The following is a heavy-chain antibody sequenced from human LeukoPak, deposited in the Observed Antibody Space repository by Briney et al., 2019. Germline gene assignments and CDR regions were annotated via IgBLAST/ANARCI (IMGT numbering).Heavy chain of an antibody. CDR2: IYSSVSTRYNPSL. CDR3: ARDRQEGGMRVSSFEY. CDR1: GGSTSGDYY. Sequence: SETLSLTCTVSGGSTSGDYYWSWVRQPAGKGLEWIGRIYSSVSTRYNPSLQFNPSLRSRVTISKDTSRNQFFLKLNSVTAADTAIYYCARDRQEGGMRVSSFEYWGQGIPVIVSS. V-gene: IGHV4-4*07. D-gene: IGHD2-15*01. J-gene: IGHJ4*02.